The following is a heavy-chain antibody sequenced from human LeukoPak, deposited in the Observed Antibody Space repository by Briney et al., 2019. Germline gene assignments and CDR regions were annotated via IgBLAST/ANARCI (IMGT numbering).Heavy chain of an antibody. V-gene: IGHV4-39*07. J-gene: IGHJ6*03. D-gene: IGHD3-9*01. CDR1: GGSISSSSYY. CDR2: IYYSGST. Sequence: SETLSLACTVSGGSISSSSYYWGWIRQPPGKGLEWIGSIYYSGSTYYNPSLKSRVTISIDTSKNHFSLKLNSVTAADTAVYYCARSISIPDWYYYYYYMDVWGKGTTVTVSS. CDR3: ARSISIPDWYYYYYYMDV.